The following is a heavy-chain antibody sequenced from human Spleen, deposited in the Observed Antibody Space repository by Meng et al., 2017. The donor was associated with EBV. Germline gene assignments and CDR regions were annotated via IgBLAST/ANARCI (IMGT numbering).Heavy chain of an antibody. V-gene: IGHV1-69*01. CDR1: GGTFRSDA. CDR3: ASESGRGFTPDY. CDR2: LIPKSDAP. D-gene: IGHD3-10*01. Sequence: VQLWQSGAEVKKPGSSVKVSCKTSGGTFRSDAVSWVRQAPGQGLEWMGGLIPKSDAPYYAQKFQDRVTITADESTSTHYMDLSGLRSEDTAVYYCASESGRGFTPDYWGQGTLVTVSS. J-gene: IGHJ4*02.